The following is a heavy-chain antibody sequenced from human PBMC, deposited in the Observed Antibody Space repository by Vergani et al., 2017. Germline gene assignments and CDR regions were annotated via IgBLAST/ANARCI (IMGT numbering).Heavy chain of an antibody. CDR1: GFTFNNYA. Sequence: VHLAESGGGFFQPGGSLRLSCAASGFTFNNYAIHWVRQAPGKGLEWVAVISYDGSNKYYADSVKGRFTISRDNSKNTLYLQMNSLRAEDTAVYYCARDRVLRGDYYYYMDVWGKGTTVTVSS. CDR3: ARDRVLRGDYYYYMDV. CDR2: ISYDGSNK. J-gene: IGHJ6*03. V-gene: IGHV3-30-3*01. D-gene: IGHD2/OR15-2a*01.